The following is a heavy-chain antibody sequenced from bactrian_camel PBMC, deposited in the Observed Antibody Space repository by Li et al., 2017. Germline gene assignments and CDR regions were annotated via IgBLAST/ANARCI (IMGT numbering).Heavy chain of an antibody. J-gene: IGHJ6*01. V-gene: IGHV3S53*01. Sequence: HVQLVESGGGSVQPGGSLKLSCVKSGYVYSSHCMGWFRQAPGKEREGVASIDSDGSTTVADSVKGRFTISQDSAKNILYLQMRSLKPEDTAMYYCAADLRLLYVGAVKECDFGYTGQGTQVTVS. CDR3: AADLRLLYVGAVKECDFGY. CDR1: GYVYSSHC. D-gene: IGHD1*01. CDR2: IDSDGST.